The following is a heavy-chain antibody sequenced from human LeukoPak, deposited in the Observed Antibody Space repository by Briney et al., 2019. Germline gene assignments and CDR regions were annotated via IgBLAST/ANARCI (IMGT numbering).Heavy chain of an antibody. CDR3: AGDDCSSTSCHFAFDY. CDR1: GGSISNYY. CDR2: FLTSGTT. Sequence: SETLSLTCTVSGGSISNYYWGWIRQPAGKGLEWIGRFLTSGTTNYNPSLKSRVTMSVDMSKKQFFLNLTSVTAADTAVYYCAGDDCSSTSCHFAFDYWGRGILVTVSS. D-gene: IGHD2-2*01. J-gene: IGHJ4*01. V-gene: IGHV4-4*07.